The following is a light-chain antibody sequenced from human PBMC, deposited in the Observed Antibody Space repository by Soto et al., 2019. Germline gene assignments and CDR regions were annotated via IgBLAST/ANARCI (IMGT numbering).Light chain of an antibody. J-gene: IGLJ1*01. V-gene: IGLV2-14*01. CDR2: EVS. CDR1: SSDVGGYNY. CDR3: SSYGSTSTSYV. Sequence: QSALTQPASVSGSPGQSITISCTGTSSDVGGYNYVSWYQQHPGKAPKLMIYEVSNRPSGVSNRFSGSKSGNTASLTISGLQAEDEADYFCSSYGSTSTSYVVGTGTKVTVL.